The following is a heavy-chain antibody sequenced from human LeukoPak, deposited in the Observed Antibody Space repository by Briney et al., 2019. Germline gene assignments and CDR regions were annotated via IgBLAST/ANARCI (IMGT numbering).Heavy chain of an antibody. CDR3: AKGLRYFDWLPPLDY. V-gene: IGHV3-30*18. CDR2: ISYDGSNK. CDR1: GFTFSSYG. Sequence: GALRLSCAASGFTFSSYGMHWVRQAPGKGLEWVAVISYDGSNKYYADSVKGRFTISRDNSKNTLYLQMNSLRAEDTAVYYCAKGLRYFDWLPPLDYWGQGTLVTVSS. D-gene: IGHD3-9*01. J-gene: IGHJ4*02.